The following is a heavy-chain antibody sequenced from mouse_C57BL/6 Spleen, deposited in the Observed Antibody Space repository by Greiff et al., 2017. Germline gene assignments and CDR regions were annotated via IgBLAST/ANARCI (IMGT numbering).Heavy chain of an antibody. CDR2: IYPGSGST. CDR3: ARHRCGFDY. Sequence: QVQLQQSGAELVKPGASVKMSCKASGYTFTSYWITWVKQRPGHGLEWLGDIYPGSGSTNYNEKFKSKATLTVETSSSTAYLQLSSLTSEDAAVYYRARHRCGFDYWGQGTTLTVSS. CDR1: GYTFTSYW. V-gene: IGHV1-55*01. J-gene: IGHJ2*01.